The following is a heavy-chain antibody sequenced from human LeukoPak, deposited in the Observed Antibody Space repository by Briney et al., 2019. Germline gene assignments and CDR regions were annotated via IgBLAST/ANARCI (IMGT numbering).Heavy chain of an antibody. V-gene: IGHV1-2*02. J-gene: IGHJ3*02. CDR2: INPNSGGT. CDR1: GYTFTGNY. D-gene: IGHD2-2*03. CDR3: ARNGYCSSTSCQYDAFDI. Sequence: ASVKVSCKASGYTFTGNYLHWVRQAPGQGLEWMGWINPNSGGTNYAQKFQGRVTMTRDTSISTAYMELSRLRSDDTAVYYCARNGYCSSTSCQYDAFDIWGQGTMVTVSS.